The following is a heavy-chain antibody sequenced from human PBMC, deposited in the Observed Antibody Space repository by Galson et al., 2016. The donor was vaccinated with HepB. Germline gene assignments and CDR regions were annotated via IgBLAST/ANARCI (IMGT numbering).Heavy chain of an antibody. V-gene: IGHV3-7*01. J-gene: IGHJ4*02. D-gene: IGHD6-25*01. CDR2: IKQDGSEK. Sequence: SLRLSCAASGFTLSGYWMTWVRQAPGKGLEWVANIKQDGSEKNYVDSVKGRFTISRDNAKNLVYLQMNSLRAEDTAMYYCASAPAATESDYWGQGTLVTVSP. CDR3: ASAPAATESDY. CDR1: GFTLSGYW.